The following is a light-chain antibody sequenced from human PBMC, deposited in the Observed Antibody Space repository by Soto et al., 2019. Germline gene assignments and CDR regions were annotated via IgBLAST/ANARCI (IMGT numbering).Light chain of an antibody. V-gene: IGKV3-20*01. CDR1: QSFSNNY. CDR3: HQYARSRLT. Sequence: EIVLTQSPGTLSLSPGERATLSCRASQSFSNNYLAWYQQRPGQAPRPLIYGASRRVTGIPERFSGSGSGTDFTLTISRLEPEDFAVYNCHQYARSRLTFGGGTKVDI. CDR2: GAS. J-gene: IGKJ4*01.